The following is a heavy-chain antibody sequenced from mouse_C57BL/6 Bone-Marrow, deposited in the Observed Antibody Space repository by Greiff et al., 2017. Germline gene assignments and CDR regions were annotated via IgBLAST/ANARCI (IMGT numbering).Heavy chain of an antibody. CDR1: GYTFTSYW. V-gene: IGHV1-55*01. J-gene: IGHJ1*03. Sequence: QVQLQQPGAELVKPGASVKMSCKASGYTFTSYWITWVKQRPGQGLEWIGDIYPGSGSTNYNEKFKSKATLTVDTSSSTAYVQLSSLTSEDSAVYYCARVTDGSSYVLPYWYFDVWGTGTTVTVSS. CDR2: IYPGSGST. CDR3: ARVTDGSSYVLPYWYFDV. D-gene: IGHD1-1*01.